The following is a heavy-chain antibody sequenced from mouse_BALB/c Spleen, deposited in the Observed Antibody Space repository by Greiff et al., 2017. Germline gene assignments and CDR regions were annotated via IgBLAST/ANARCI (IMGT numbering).Heavy chain of an antibody. J-gene: IGHJ4*01. D-gene: IGHD2-1*01. V-gene: IGHV1-63*02. CDR3: ARYGNKGDAMDY. CDR2: IYPGGGYT. CDR1: GYTFTNYW. Sequence: VKLQESGAELARPGASVKMSCKAAGYTFTNYWIGWVKHRPGHGLEWIGDIYPGGGYTNYNEKFKGKATLTADTSSSTAYMQLSSLTSEDSAIYYCARYGNKGDAMDYWGQGTSVTVSS.